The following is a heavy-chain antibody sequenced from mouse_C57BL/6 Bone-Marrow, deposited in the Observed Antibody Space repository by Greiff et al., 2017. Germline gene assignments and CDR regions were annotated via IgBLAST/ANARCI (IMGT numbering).Heavy chain of an antibody. J-gene: IGHJ1*03. D-gene: IGHD1-1*01. CDR1: GYAFSSSW. V-gene: IGHV1-82*01. Sequence: QVQLQQSGPELVKPGASVKISCKASGYAFSSSWMNWVKQRPGKGLEWIGRIYPGDGDTNYNGKFKGKATLTADTSSSTAYMQLSSLTSEDSAVYFCAREYYGTDWYFDVWGTGTTVTVSS. CDR3: AREYYGTDWYFDV. CDR2: IYPGDGDT.